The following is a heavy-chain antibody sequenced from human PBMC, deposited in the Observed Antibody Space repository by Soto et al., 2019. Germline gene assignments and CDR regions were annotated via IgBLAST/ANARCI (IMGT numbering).Heavy chain of an antibody. D-gene: IGHD2-2*01. Sequence: EEQLLESGGGLVRPGGSLRLSCAASAFTFSSYAMSWVRQAPGKGLEWVSAITASADTTYYADSVKGRFTISRDNSKNTLYLRMNSLRAEDTAVYYCARVGPLRDCTSTSCLGAFDIGGQGTMVTVSS. J-gene: IGHJ3*02. V-gene: IGHV3-23*01. CDR3: ARVGPLRDCTSTSCLGAFDI. CDR2: ITASADTT. CDR1: AFTFSSYA.